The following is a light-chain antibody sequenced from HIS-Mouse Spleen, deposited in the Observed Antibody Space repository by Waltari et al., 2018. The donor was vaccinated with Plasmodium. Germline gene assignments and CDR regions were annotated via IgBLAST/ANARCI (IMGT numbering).Light chain of an antibody. CDR1: QSISSW. J-gene: IGKJ3*01. Sequence: DIQMTQSPSTLSASVGDRVTITCRARQSISSWLAWYQQKPGKAPKLLIYKAASLESGVPSRFSGSGSGTEFTLTISSLKPDDFATYYCQHYNSYPYTFGPGTKVDIK. CDR2: KAA. V-gene: IGKV1-5*03. CDR3: QHYNSYPYT.